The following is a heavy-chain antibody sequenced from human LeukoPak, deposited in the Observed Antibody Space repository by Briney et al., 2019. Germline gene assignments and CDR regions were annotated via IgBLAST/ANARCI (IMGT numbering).Heavy chain of an antibody. CDR2: ISWNSGSI. J-gene: IGHJ4*02. CDR1: GFTFDDYA. CDR3: AKDRGLRELLFDY. D-gene: IGHD1-26*01. Sequence: GGSLRLSCAASGFTFDDYAMHWVRQAPGKGLEWVSGISWNSGSIGYADSVKGRFTISRDNAKNSLYLQMNSLRAEDTALYYCAKDRGLRELLFDYWGQGTLVTVSS. V-gene: IGHV3-9*01.